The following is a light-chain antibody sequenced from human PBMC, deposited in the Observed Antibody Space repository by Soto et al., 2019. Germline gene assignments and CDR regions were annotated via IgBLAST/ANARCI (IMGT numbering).Light chain of an antibody. Sequence: VLPQSPATLSLSPGEIATLSCRASQSGSTSLAWYPHKPGQPPRLLLFDSSIRATDIPDRFSGSGSGTDGTLTISSLEPEELAVYYWQQRSQWPPYTLGQETKLEIK. CDR1: QSGSTS. CDR2: DSS. J-gene: IGKJ2*01. V-gene: IGKV3-11*01. CDR3: QQRSQWPPYT.